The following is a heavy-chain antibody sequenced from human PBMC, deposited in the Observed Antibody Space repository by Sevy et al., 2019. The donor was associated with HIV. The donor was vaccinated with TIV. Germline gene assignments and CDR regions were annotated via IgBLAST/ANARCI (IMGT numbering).Heavy chain of an antibody. CDR1: EFTFSSYW. CDR2: ISSGGSNK. V-gene: IGHV3-11*01. J-gene: IGHJ4*02. CDR3: ARVRYNYGSYYFDY. D-gene: IGHD5-18*01. Sequence: GGSLRLSCAASEFTFSSYWMSWIRQAPGKGLEWVSHISSGGSNKYYADSVKGRFTISRDNAKNSLYLQMNSLRVEDTALYYCARVRYNYGSYYFDYWGQGTLVTVSS.